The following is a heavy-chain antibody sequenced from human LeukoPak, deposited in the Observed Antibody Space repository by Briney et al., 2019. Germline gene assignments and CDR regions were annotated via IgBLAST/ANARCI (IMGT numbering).Heavy chain of an antibody. Sequence: GSLRLSCAASGFTFSDFWMHWVRQAPGKGLVWVSRINSGGTVTNYADSVKGRLTISRVNAKNTLYLQMNSLRAEDTAVYYCAKDRSLVVPSRYFDLWGRGTLVTVSS. CDR2: INSGGTVT. CDR1: GFTFSDFW. J-gene: IGHJ2*01. D-gene: IGHD2-2*01. V-gene: IGHV3-74*01. CDR3: AKDRSLVVPSRYFDL.